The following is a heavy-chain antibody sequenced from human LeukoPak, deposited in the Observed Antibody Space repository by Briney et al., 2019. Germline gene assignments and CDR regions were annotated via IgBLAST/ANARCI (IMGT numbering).Heavy chain of an antibody. CDR2: TYYRSKWYN. Sequence: SQTLSLTCAISGDSVSSNSAAWNWIRQSPSRGLEWLGRTYYRSKWYNDYAVSLKSRITINPDTSKNQFSLQLNSVTPEDTAVYYCARDRWCSSTSCPLYYYYGMDVWGQGTTVTVSS. D-gene: IGHD2-2*01. J-gene: IGHJ6*02. V-gene: IGHV6-1*01. CDR1: GDSVSSNSAA. CDR3: ARDRWCSSTSCPLYYYYGMDV.